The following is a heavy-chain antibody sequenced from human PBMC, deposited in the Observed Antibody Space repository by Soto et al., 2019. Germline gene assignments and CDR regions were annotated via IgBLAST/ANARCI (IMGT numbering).Heavy chain of an antibody. J-gene: IGHJ5*02. CDR3: AGTGLGGISLRFLEWLSRPADWFDP. V-gene: IGHV4-4*02. D-gene: IGHD3-3*01. CDR2: IYHSGST. Sequence: SETLSLTCAVSGGSISSSNWWSWVRQPPGKGLEWIGEIYHSGSTNYNPSLKSRVTISVDKSKNQFSLKLSSVTAADTAVYYCAGTGLGGISLRFLEWLSRPADWFDPWGQGTLVTVSS. CDR1: GGSISSSNW.